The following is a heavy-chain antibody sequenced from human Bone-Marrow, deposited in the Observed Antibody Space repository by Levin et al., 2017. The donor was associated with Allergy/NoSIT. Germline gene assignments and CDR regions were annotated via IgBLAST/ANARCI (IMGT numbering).Heavy chain of an antibody. CDR2: IYDSGNT. CDR1: GGSISSSGHY. V-gene: IGHV4-39*01. D-gene: IGHD2-2*01. Sequence: TPSETLSLTCTVSGGSISSSGHYWGWIRQPPGKGLEWIGSIYDSGNTYYNPSLKSRVTISVDTSKNQFSLKVSSVTAADTAVYYCARHHQPYYYYYTMDVWGQGTTVTVSS. CDR3: ARHHQPYYYYYTMDV. J-gene: IGHJ6*02.